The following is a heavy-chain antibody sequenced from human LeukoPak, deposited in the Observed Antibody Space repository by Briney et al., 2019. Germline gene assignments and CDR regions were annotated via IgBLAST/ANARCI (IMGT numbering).Heavy chain of an antibody. CDR3: AGGRYSSSWYQY. CDR1: GGTFSSYA. Sequence: SVKVSCKASGGTFSSYAISWVRQAPGQGLESMGGIIPIFGTANYAQKFQGRVTITADESTSTAYMELSSLRSEDTAVYHCAGGRYSSSWYQYWGQGTLVTVSS. V-gene: IGHV1-69*01. CDR2: IIPIFGTA. D-gene: IGHD6-13*01. J-gene: IGHJ4*02.